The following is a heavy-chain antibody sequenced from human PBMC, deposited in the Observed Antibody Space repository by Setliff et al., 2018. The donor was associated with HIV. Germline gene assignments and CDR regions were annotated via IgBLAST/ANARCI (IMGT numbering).Heavy chain of an antibody. CDR3: ARGYCSSTTCYDDYYYMDV. CDR2: IHHSGNT. Sequence: PSETLSLTCPVSGYSISSGYYWGWIRQPPGRGLEWIGAIHHSGNTYYNPSLKSRVTISVDTSKNLFSLKVNSVTAADTAVYYCARGYCSSTTCYDDYYYMDVWGKGSTVTVSS. V-gene: IGHV4-38-2*02. D-gene: IGHD2-2*01. J-gene: IGHJ6*03. CDR1: GYSISSGYY.